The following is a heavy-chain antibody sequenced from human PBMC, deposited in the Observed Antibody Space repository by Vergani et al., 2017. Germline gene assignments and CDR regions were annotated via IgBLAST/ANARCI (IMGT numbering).Heavy chain of an antibody. J-gene: IGHJ4*02. V-gene: IGHV1-2*02. CDR1: GYTFTDYF. CDR2: INPNSGGT. D-gene: IGHD2-2*01. Sequence: QVQLVQSGAEVKKPGASVKVSCKASGYTFTDYFMHWVRQAPGQGRAWMGWINPNSGGTNYAQKFQGRVTMTRDTSISTAYMELSNLRSDDTAVYYCARVGTSSNHDYFDYWGQGTLVTVSS. CDR3: ARVGTSSNHDYFDY.